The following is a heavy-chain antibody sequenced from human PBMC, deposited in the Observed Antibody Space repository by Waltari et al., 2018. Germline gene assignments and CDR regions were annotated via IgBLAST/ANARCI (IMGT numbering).Heavy chain of an antibody. CDR2: ISYDGSNK. D-gene: IGHD6-19*01. V-gene: IGHV3-30*18. Sequence: QVQLVESGGGVVQPGRSLRLSCAASGFTFSRYGLHWVRQAPGKGLEWVAVISYDGSNKYYADSVKGRFTISRDNSKNTLYLQMNSLRAEDTAVYYCAKPPSSGWYEDYWGQGTLVTVSS. J-gene: IGHJ4*02. CDR3: AKPPSSGWYEDY. CDR1: GFTFSRYG.